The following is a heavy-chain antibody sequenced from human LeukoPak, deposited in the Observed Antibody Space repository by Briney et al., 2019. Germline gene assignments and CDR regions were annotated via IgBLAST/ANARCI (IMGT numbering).Heavy chain of an antibody. Sequence: PGGSLRLSCVASGFSLSGYWMYWVRQAPGKGLMYISRNNGDGSTTNYADVVKGRFTISRDNAKNSLYLQMNSLRAEDTAVYYCARDLYSSTYGMDVWGQGTTVTVSS. CDR2: NNGDGSTT. J-gene: IGHJ6*02. CDR3: ARDLYSSTYGMDV. CDR1: GFSLSGYW. V-gene: IGHV3-74*01. D-gene: IGHD6-13*01.